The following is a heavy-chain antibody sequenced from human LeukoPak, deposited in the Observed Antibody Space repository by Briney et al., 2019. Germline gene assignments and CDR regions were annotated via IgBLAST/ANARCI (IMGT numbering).Heavy chain of an antibody. CDR1: GFTFSSYE. CDR3: ARVIALYGMDV. V-gene: IGHV3-48*03. Sequence: QPGGSLRLSCAASGFTFSSYEMNWVRQAPGKGLEWVSYISSSGSTIYYADSVKGRFTISRDNAKNSLYLQMNSLRAEDTAVYYCARVIALYGMDVWGQGTTVTVSS. J-gene: IGHJ6*02. CDR2: ISSSGSTI.